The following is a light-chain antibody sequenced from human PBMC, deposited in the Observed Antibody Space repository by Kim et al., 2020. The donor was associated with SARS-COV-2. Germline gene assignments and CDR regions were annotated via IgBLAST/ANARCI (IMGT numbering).Light chain of an antibody. V-gene: IGLV2-8*01. CDR2: EVN. J-gene: IGLJ2*01. CDR3: SSYVYNKNVV. CDR1: SSDVGGYNF. Sequence: GQQVTISCTGTSSDVGGYNFVSWYQQHPGKAPKLIIYEVNKRPSGVPDRFSGSKSGNTASLTVSGLQAEDEADYYCSSYVYNKNVVFGGGTKLTVL.